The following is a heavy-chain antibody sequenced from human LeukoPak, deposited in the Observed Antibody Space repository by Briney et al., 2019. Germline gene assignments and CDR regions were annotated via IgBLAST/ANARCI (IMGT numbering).Heavy chain of an antibody. Sequence: GGSLRLSCAASGFAVSNNYMTWVRQAPGKGLEWVSVIYSGGSTYYADSVKGRFTISRDISNNTVHLQTNSLSAADTAVYYCATNIVGGSHTQWLDSYYYYGMDVWGPGATVTVSS. D-gene: IGHD6-19*01. J-gene: IGHJ6*02. CDR2: IYSGGST. CDR1: GFAVSNNY. V-gene: IGHV3-53*01. CDR3: ATNIVGGSHTQWLDSYYYYGMDV.